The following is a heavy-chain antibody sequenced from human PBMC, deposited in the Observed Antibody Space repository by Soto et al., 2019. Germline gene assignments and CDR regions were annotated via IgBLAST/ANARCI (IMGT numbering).Heavy chain of an antibody. CDR2: INPNSGGT. J-gene: IGHJ6*02. CDR3: ARGPRITWGAAWGMDV. V-gene: IGHV1-2*04. CDR1: GYTFTGYY. Sequence: QVQLVQSGAEVKKPGASVKVSCKASGYTFTGYYMHWVRQAPGQGLEWMGWINPNSGGTNYAQKFQGWVTMTRDTSISTAYMELSRLGSDDTAVYYCARGPRITWGAAWGMDVWGQGTTVTVSS. D-gene: IGHD6-25*01.